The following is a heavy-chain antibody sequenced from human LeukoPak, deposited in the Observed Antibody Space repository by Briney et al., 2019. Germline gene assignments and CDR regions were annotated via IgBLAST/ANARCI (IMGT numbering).Heavy chain of an antibody. D-gene: IGHD2-15*01. J-gene: IGHJ4*02. Sequence: NPGGSLRLSCAASGFTFSDYHMNWIRQAPGKGLEWVSYISSSSSYTDYADSVKGRFTISRDNAKSSLYLQMNSLRAEDTAVYYCARGARYCSGGSCNDCWGQGTLVTVSS. CDR3: ARGARYCSGGSCNDC. CDR1: GFTFSDYH. CDR2: ISSSSSYT. V-gene: IGHV3-11*05.